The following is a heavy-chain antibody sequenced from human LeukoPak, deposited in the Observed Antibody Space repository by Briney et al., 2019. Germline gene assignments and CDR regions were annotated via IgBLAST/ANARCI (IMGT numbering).Heavy chain of an antibody. J-gene: IGHJ4*02. CDR2: ISSSSSTI. CDR3: ARVTRDSSGYYGD. CDR1: GFTFSSYS. Sequence: GGSLRLSCAASGFTFSSYSMNWVRQAPGKGLEWVSYISSSSSTIYYADSVKGRFTISRDNAKNSLYLQMNSLRAEDTAVYYCARVTRDSSGYYGDWGQGTLVTVSS. V-gene: IGHV3-48*01. D-gene: IGHD3-22*01.